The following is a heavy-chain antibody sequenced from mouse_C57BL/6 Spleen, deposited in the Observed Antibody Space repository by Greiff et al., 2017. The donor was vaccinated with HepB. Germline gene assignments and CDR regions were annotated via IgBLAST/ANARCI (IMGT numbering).Heavy chain of an antibody. D-gene: IGHD1-1*01. CDR2: INPSTGGT. CDR1: GYSFTGYY. CDR3: AREDYYGSSYGYFDV. J-gene: IGHJ1*03. V-gene: IGHV1-42*01. Sequence: EVHLQQSGPELVKPGASVKISCKASGYSFTGYYMNWVKQSPEKSLEWIGEINPSTGGTTYNQKFKAKATLTVDKSSSTAYMQLKSLTSEDSAVYYCAREDYYGSSYGYFDVWGTGTTVTVSS.